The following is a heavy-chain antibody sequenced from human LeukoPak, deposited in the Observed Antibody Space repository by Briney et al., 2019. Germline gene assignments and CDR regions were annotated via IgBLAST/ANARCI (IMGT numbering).Heavy chain of an antibody. CDR1: GGSFSGYY. CDR3: ATGSYGSGSYYFVY. CDR2: INHSGST. D-gene: IGHD3-10*01. Sequence: SETLSLTCAVYGGSFSGYYWSWIRQPPGKGLEWIGEINHSGSTNYNPSLKSRVTISVDTSKNQFSLKLSSVTAADTAVYYCATGSYGSGSYYFVYWGQGTLVTVSS. J-gene: IGHJ4*02. V-gene: IGHV4-34*01.